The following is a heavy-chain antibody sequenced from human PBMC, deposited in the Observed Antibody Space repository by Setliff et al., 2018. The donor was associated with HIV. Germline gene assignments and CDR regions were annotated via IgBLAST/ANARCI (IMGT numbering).Heavy chain of an antibody. V-gene: IGHV4-59*01. D-gene: IGHD3-22*01. Sequence: NPSETLSLTCTASGGSISNSYWSWIRQPPGKGLEWIGCIDYSGTTNYNPSLETRVTISIDTSKKQFSLKLSSVTAADTAVYFCAREDNYYYDSIGYSFFDYWGQGTLVTVSS. CDR2: IDYSGTT. CDR3: AREDNYYYDSIGYSFFDY. J-gene: IGHJ4*02. CDR1: GGSISNSY.